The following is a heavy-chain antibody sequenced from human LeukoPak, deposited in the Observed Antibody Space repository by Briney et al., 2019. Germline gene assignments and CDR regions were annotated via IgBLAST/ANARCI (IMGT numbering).Heavy chain of an antibody. J-gene: IGHJ5*02. CDR3: ARDEVDGDYRWFDP. CDR2: IYYSGST. CDR1: GGSISSYY. Sequence: SETLSLTCTVSGGSISSYYWSWIRQPPGKGLEWVGYIYYSGSTNYNPSLKSQVTISVDTSKTQFSLQRSSVTAADTAVYYCARDEVDGDYRWFDPWGQGTLVTVSS. V-gene: IGHV4-59*01. D-gene: IGHD4-17*01.